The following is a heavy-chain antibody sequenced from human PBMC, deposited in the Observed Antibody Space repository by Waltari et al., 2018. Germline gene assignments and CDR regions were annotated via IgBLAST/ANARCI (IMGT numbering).Heavy chain of an antibody. V-gene: IGHV3-11*01. CDR2: ISSREKIK. CDR1: GFSFSDYY. CDR3: ARAREQNYDFWNGYSFYFDH. J-gene: IGHJ4*02. Sequence: QVQLVESGGGLVNPGGSLRLSCAASGFSFSDYYMTWIRQAPGKGLEGFAYISSREKIKYHADSVKGRFTISRDNAKNSLFLQMKSLRAEDTAVYYCARAREQNYDFWNGYSFYFDHWGQGALVTVSS. D-gene: IGHD3-3*01.